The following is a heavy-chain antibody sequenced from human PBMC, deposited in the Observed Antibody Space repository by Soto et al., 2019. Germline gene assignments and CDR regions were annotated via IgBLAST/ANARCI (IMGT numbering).Heavy chain of an antibody. D-gene: IGHD5-12*01. Sequence: QVHLVQSGAEVKKPGSSVKVSCKTSGGTFSDLAFSWVRQAPRQGLEWVGGIIPLFGTPNYAREFQGRVSISADKSSNTVYMELRSLRSEDTAVYYCASERVAEMATGGYFDNWCQGTLVTGSS. V-gene: IGHV1-69*06. J-gene: IGHJ4*02. CDR1: GGTFSDLA. CDR2: IIPLFGTP. CDR3: ASERVAEMATGGYFDN.